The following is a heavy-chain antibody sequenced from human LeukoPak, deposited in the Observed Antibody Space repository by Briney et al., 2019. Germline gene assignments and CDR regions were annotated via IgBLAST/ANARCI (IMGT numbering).Heavy chain of an antibody. CDR1: GGSISSGGYY. J-gene: IGHJ3*02. D-gene: IGHD2/OR15-2a*01. CDR2: IYYSGST. CDR3: ARDGSLSQAFDI. Sequence: TSETLSLTCTVSGGSISSGGYYWSWIRQHPGKDLEWIGYIYYSGSTYYNPSLKSRVTISVDTSKNQFSLKLSSVTAADTAVYYCARDGSLSQAFDIWGQGTMVTVSS. V-gene: IGHV4-31*03.